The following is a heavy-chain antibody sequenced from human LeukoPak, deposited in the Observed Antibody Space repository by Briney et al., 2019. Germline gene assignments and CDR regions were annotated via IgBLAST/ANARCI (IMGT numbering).Heavy chain of an antibody. CDR2: IRYDGSNK. Sequence: GGSLRLSCAASGFTFSSYGMHWVRQAPGKGLEWVAFIRYDGSNKYYADSVKGRFTISRDNSKNTLYLQMNSLRADDTAIYYCAKDPYCNSATCYGGGDYWGQGTLVTVSS. CDR3: AKDPYCNSATCYGGGDY. D-gene: IGHD2-2*01. V-gene: IGHV3-30*02. J-gene: IGHJ4*02. CDR1: GFTFSSYG.